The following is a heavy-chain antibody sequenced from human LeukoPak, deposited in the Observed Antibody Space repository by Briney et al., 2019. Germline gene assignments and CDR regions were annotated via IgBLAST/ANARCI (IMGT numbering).Heavy chain of an antibody. CDR2: ISYDGSNK. Sequence: GRSLRLSCAASGFTFSSYAMHWVRQAPGKGLEWVAVISYDGSNKYYADSVKGRFTISRDNSENTLYLQMNSLRAEDTAVYYCARDKGYYDSASGAFDIWGQGTMVTVSS. CDR3: ARDKGYYDSASGAFDI. CDR1: GFTFSSYA. J-gene: IGHJ3*02. V-gene: IGHV3-30-3*01. D-gene: IGHD3-22*01.